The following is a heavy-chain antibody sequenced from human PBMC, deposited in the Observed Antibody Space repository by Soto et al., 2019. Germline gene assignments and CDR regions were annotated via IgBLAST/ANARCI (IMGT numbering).Heavy chain of an antibody. CDR3: ARDTYYYGSGSYSP. V-gene: IGHV3-21*01. J-gene: IGHJ5*02. CDR2: ISSSSSYI. Sequence: EVQLVESGGGLVKPGGSLRLSCAASGFTFSSYSMNWVRQAPGKGLEWVSSISSSSSYIYYADSVKGRFTISVDNAKNSLYLQITGLRAEETAVYYCARDTYYYGSGSYSPWGQGTLVTVSS. D-gene: IGHD3-10*01. CDR1: GFTFSSYS.